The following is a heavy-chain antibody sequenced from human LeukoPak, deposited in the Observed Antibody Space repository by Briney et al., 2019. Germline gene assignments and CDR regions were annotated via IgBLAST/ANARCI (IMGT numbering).Heavy chain of an antibody. V-gene: IGHV3-66*01. J-gene: IGHJ4*02. CDR3: ARGPSCYHNT. Sequence: QPGGSLRLSCAASEFSVGSNYMTWVRPAPGTGLEWVSLIYSGGSTYYADSVKGRFTISRDNSKNTLYLQMNSLRAEDTAVYYCARGPSCYHNTGGQGTLVTVSS. D-gene: IGHD2-15*01. CDR2: IYSGGST. CDR1: EFSVGSNY.